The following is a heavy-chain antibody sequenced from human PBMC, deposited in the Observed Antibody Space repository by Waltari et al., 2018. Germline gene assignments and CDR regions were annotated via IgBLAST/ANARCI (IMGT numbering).Heavy chain of an antibody. J-gene: IGHJ2*01. CDR2: VYHSGSP. CDR1: GYSISSGYY. Sequence: QVQLQESGPGLVKPSETLSLTCAVSGYSISSGYYWGWIRQPPGKGREGIGTVYHSGSPSHNPSLKSRGTISVDKSKNQFSLKLSSVTAADAAVYYCARDGAEGRDWYFDLWGRGTLVTVSS. D-gene: IGHD3-16*01. CDR3: ARDGAEGRDWYFDL. V-gene: IGHV4-38-2*02.